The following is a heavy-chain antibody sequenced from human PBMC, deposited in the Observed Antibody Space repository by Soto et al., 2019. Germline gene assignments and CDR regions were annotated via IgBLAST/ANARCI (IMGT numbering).Heavy chain of an antibody. V-gene: IGHV3-48*04. D-gene: IGHD3-10*01. J-gene: IGHJ4*02. CDR1: GFTFSSYS. Sequence: EVQLVESGGGLVQPGGSLRLSCAASGFTFSSYSMNWFRQAPGKGLEWVSHIRPSSRFIFYAASVKGRFAISRDNAKNSLYLQMNSLRAEDTAIYYCAREWFGESNWGQGTLVTVSS. CDR3: AREWFGESN. CDR2: IRPSSRFI.